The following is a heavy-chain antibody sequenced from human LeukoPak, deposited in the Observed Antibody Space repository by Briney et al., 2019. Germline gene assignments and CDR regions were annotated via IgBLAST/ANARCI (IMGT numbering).Heavy chain of an antibody. CDR1: GFTFSRYW. D-gene: IGHD1-14*01. CDR2: INEDGSTT. V-gene: IGHV3-74*01. Sequence: GGSLRLSCAASGFTFSRYWRHWVRQAPGKGLVWVSRINEDGSTTSYADSVKGRFTISRDNGKNTLYLQMNGLRAEDTAVYYCARGGLEPVDYWGQGTLVTVSS. J-gene: IGHJ4*02. CDR3: ARGGLEPVDY.